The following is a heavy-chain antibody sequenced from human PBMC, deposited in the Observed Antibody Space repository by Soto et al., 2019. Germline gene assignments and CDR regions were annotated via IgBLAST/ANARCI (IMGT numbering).Heavy chain of an antibody. J-gene: IGHJ4*02. Sequence: ASVTVSCTASGYTFTNYAMHWVRQAPGQRLEWMGWINAGNGNTKYSQKFQGRVTITRDTSASTAYMELSSLRSEDTAVYYCARDPHTGYCSSTSCSYLFDYWGQGTLVTVSS. CDR3: ARDPHTGYCSSTSCSYLFDY. D-gene: IGHD2-2*01. CDR1: GYTFTNYA. V-gene: IGHV1-3*01. CDR2: INAGNGNT.